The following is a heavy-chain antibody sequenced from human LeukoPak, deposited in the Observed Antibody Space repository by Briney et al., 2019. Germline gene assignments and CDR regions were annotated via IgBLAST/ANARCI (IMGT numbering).Heavy chain of an antibody. J-gene: IGHJ6*02. CDR3: ARQSDYYGMDV. CDR1: GGSISSYY. Sequence: PSETLSLTCTVSGGSISSYYWSWIWQPPGKGLEWIGYIYYSGSTNYNPSLKSRVTISVDTSKNQFSLKLSSVTAADTAVYYCARQSDYYGMDVWGQGTTVTVSS. CDR2: IYYSGST. V-gene: IGHV4-59*08.